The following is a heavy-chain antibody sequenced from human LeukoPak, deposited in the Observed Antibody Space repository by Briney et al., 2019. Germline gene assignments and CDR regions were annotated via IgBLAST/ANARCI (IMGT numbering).Heavy chain of an antibody. Sequence: GRCLRVSCAAPGFTFSSYGMHWVREAPGKGLGRGAVIWYDGSNKYYADSVKGRFTISRDNSKNTLYLQMNSLRAEDTAVYYCARDCSGGSCDAFDIWGQGTMVTVSS. CDR2: IWYDGSNK. J-gene: IGHJ3*02. CDR3: ARDCSGGSCDAFDI. CDR1: GFTFSSYG. V-gene: IGHV3-33*01. D-gene: IGHD2-15*01.